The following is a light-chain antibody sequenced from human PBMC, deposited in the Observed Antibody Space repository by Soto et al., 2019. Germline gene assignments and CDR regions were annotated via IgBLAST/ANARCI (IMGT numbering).Light chain of an antibody. Sequence: EVVLTQSPDTLSLPPGERATLSCRASQSISSYLAWYQQKPGQAPRLLIYDASSRATGIPARFSGSGSGTDFTLTISSLEPEDFAVYYCQQLTDWPPQCTFCQGTKVEIK. CDR1: QSISSY. CDR3: QQLTDWPPQCT. CDR2: DAS. V-gene: IGKV3-11*01. J-gene: IGKJ1*01.